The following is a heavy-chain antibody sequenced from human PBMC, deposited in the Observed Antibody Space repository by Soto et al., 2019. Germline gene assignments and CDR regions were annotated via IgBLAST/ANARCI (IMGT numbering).Heavy chain of an antibody. CDR3: ARFPVATIEDDAFDI. CDR2: INHSGST. Sequence: QVQLQQWGAGLLKPSETLSLTCAVYGGSFSGYYWSWIRQPPGKGLEWIGEINHSGSTNYNPSLKGRVTISVDPAKNPFSLKLSSVTAADTAVYYCARFPVATIEDDAFDIWGQGTMVNVSS. D-gene: IGHD5-12*01. J-gene: IGHJ3*02. CDR1: GGSFSGYY. V-gene: IGHV4-34*01.